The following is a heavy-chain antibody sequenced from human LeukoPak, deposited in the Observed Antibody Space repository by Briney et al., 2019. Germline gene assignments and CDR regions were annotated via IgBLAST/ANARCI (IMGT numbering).Heavy chain of an antibody. D-gene: IGHD3-10*01. CDR3: ARGPAWFGELGYGMDV. Sequence: GGSLRLSCAASGFTFSSYGMHWVRQAPGKGLEGVAVIGYDGSNKYYADSVKGRFTISRDNSKNTLYLQMNSLRAEDTAVYYCARGPAWFGELGYGMDVWGQGTTVTVSS. J-gene: IGHJ6*02. V-gene: IGHV3-33*01. CDR1: GFTFSSYG. CDR2: IGYDGSNK.